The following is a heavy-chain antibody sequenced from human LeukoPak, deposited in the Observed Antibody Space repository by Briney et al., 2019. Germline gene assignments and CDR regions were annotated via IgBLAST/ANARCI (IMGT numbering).Heavy chain of an antibody. D-gene: IGHD6-19*01. J-gene: IGHJ4*02. CDR1: GGSISSYY. CDR3: ARHFSTGGYSSGFDY. Sequence: SETLSLTCTVSGGSISSYYWSWIRQPPGKGLEWIGYIYYSGSTNYNPSLKSRVTISVDTSKNQFSLKLSSVTAADTAVYYCARHFSTGGYSSGFDYWGQGTLVTVSS. V-gene: IGHV4-59*08. CDR2: IYYSGST.